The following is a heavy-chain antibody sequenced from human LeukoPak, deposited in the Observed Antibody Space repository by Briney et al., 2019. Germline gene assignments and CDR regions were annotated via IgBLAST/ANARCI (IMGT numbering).Heavy chain of an antibody. J-gene: IGHJ6*02. CDR3: ARGVPAAYYYYYGMDV. CDR1: GGSISSGGYS. CDR2: IYHSGST. V-gene: IGHV4-30-2*01. D-gene: IGHD2-2*01. Sequence: SETLSLTCAVSGGSISSGGYSWSWIRQPPGKGPEWIGYIYHSGSTYYNPSLKSRVTISVDRSKNQFSLKLSSVTAADTAVYYCARGVPAAYYYYYGMDVWGQGTTVTVSS.